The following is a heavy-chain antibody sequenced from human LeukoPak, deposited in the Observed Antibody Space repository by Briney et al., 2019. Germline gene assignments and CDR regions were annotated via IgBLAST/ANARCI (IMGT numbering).Heavy chain of an antibody. CDR2: ISAYNGNT. D-gene: IGHD1-26*01. CDR3: ARLIGNEWELFRLGYHDYYYMDV. CDR1: DNAFSSYG. J-gene: IGHJ6*03. V-gene: IGHV1-18*01. Sequence: ASVKVSCKSSDNAFSSYGISWVRQAPGQGLEWMGWISAYNGNTKYAQRLQGRVTMTTDTSTSTAYMELRSLRSDDTAVYYCARLIGNEWELFRLGYHDYYYMDVWGTGTTVTISS.